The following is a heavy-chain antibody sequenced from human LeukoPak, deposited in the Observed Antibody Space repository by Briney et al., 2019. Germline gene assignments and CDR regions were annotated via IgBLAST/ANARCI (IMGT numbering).Heavy chain of an antibody. D-gene: IGHD6-6*01. CDR2: IIPIFGTA. V-gene: IGHV1-69*05. CDR1: GGTFSSYA. J-gene: IGHJ6*03. CDR3: ARDEGGIAARPGYYYYMDV. Sequence: SVKVSCKASGGTFSSYAISWVRQAPGQGLEWMGGIIPIFGTANYAQKFQGRVTITTDESTSTAYMELSSLRSEDTAVYYCARDEGGIAARPGYYYYMDVWGKGTTVTVS.